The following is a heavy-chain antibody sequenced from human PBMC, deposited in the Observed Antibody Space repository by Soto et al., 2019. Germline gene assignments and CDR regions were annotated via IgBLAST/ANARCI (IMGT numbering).Heavy chain of an antibody. CDR1: GGTLDSQG. J-gene: IGHJ1*01. D-gene: IGHD6-25*01. V-gene: IGHV1-69*18. Sequence: QVQLVQSGAEVQKPGSSVKVSCKASGGTLDSQGISWFRQAPGQGLEWMGRITPVSETANYAQRFQGRVTTIADESTTTAKGPPVVPLAPGSRGNSESTAALGCMVKEYF. CDR2: ITPVSETA. CDR3: STAALGCMVKEYF.